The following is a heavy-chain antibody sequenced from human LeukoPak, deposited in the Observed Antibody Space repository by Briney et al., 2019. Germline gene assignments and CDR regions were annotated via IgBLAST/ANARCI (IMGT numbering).Heavy chain of an antibody. CDR3: AKDTPKSKRVFDS. J-gene: IGHJ3*02. D-gene: IGHD4-11*01. CDR1: GFTFTNFW. CDR2: INRDGRNT. V-gene: IGHV3-74*01. Sequence: GGSRRLSCAASGFTFTNFWMHWVSHTPGEVLVWVSRINRDGRNTNYVDSVTGRFTIYRDNAKNTLYLQMNRLTHEYTAVYYFAKDTPKSKRVFDSGSQARMVTV.